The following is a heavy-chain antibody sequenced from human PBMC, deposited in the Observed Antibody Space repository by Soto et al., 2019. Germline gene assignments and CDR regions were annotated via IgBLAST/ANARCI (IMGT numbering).Heavy chain of an antibody. CDR1: GYTFTNYG. CDR3: TRRYSSGWYPFDF. Sequence: QVQLVQSGAEVKQPGASVKVSCKASGYTFTNYGISWVRQAPGQGLEWMGWISAYTGNTDYAQKLQGRVTMTTDTSTSTAYMEMRSLRFDDTAMYYCTRRYSSGWYPFDFWGQGTLVTVSS. V-gene: IGHV1-18*01. J-gene: IGHJ4*02. CDR2: ISAYTGNT. D-gene: IGHD6-19*01.